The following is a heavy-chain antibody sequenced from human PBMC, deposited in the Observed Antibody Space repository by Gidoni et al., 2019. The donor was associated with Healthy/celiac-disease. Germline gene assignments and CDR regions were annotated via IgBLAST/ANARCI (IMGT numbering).Heavy chain of an antibody. CDR3: ARHHTPYDFWSGYPPRSYGMDV. D-gene: IGHD3-3*01. CDR2: IYPGDSDN. Sequence: EVQLVQSGAEVKKPGESLKISCKGSGYSFTSYCIGWVRQMPGKGLEWMGIIYPGDSDNRYSPSFQGQVTISADKSISTAYLQWSSLKASDTAMYYCARHHTPYDFWSGYPPRSYGMDVWGQGTTVTVSS. V-gene: IGHV5-51*01. J-gene: IGHJ6*02. CDR1: GYSFTSYC.